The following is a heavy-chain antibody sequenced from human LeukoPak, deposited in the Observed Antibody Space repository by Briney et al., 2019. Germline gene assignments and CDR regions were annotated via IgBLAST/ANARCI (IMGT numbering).Heavy chain of an antibody. J-gene: IGHJ1*01. D-gene: IGHD2-21*01. Sequence: ASVKVSCKVSGYTFTDYYMHWVQQAPGKGLEWMGLVDPEDGETIYAEKFQGRVTITADTSTDTAYMELSNLRSEDTAVYYCATVYCGGDCYPAEYFQHWGQGTLVTVSS. V-gene: IGHV1-69-2*01. CDR3: ATVYCGGDCYPAEYFQH. CDR2: VDPEDGET. CDR1: GYTFTDYY.